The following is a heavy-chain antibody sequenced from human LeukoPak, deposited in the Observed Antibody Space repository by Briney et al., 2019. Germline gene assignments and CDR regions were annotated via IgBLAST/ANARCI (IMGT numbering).Heavy chain of an antibody. J-gene: IGHJ5*02. D-gene: IGHD6-6*01. Sequence: SVKVSCKASGGTFSSYAISWVRQAPGQGLEWMGGIIPIFGTANYAQKFQGRVTITTDESTSTAYMELSSLRSEDTAVYYCALEYSSFNWFDPWAREPWSPSPQ. CDR2: IIPIFGTA. CDR3: ALEYSSFNWFDP. V-gene: IGHV1-69*05. CDR1: GGTFSSYA.